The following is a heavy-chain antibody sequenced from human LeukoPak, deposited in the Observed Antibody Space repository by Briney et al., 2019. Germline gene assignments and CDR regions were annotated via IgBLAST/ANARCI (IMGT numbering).Heavy chain of an antibody. CDR2: IRYDGSNK. D-gene: IGHD2-2*01. Sequence: GGSLRLSCAASGFTFSSYGMHWVRQAPGKGREWVAFIRYDGSNKYYADSVKGRFTISRDNSKNTLYLQMNSLRAEDTAVYYCAQDQDIVVVPAAPKSAYFDYWGQGTLVTVSS. J-gene: IGHJ4*02. CDR3: AQDQDIVVVPAAPKSAYFDY. CDR1: GFTFSSYG. V-gene: IGHV3-30*02.